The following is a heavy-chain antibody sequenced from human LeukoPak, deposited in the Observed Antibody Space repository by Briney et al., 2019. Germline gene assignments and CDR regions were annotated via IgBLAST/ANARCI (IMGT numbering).Heavy chain of an antibody. CDR3: ARDSFARAVAGTGSFDY. CDR2: IKQDGGEK. J-gene: IGHJ4*02. Sequence: AGGSLGLSCAASGFTFSSCWMSWVRQAPGKGLEWVANIKQDGGEKYYVDSVQGRFTISRDNAKNSLYLQMNSLRAEDTAVYYCARDSFARAVAGTGSFDYWGQGTLVTVSS. D-gene: IGHD6-19*01. V-gene: IGHV3-7*01. CDR1: GFTFSSCW.